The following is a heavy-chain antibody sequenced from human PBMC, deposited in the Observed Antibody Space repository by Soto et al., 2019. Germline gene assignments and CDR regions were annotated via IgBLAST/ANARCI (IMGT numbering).Heavy chain of an antibody. Sequence: PGGSLRLCSAASGFTFRSYCMTWDRKTPGKGLEWVSYIRSNSSNIYYGDSVKGRFTISRDNTKNSLYLQMNSLRAEDTAVYYCARGDYHDTSGPFSDAFDVWGQGTMVTVSS. CDR1: GFTFRSYC. CDR3: ARGDYHDTSGPFSDAFDV. CDR2: IRSNSSNI. V-gene: IGHV3-48*04. D-gene: IGHD3-22*01. J-gene: IGHJ3*01.